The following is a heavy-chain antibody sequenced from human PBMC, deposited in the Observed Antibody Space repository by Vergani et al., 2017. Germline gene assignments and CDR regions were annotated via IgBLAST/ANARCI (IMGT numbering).Heavy chain of an antibody. CDR2: ISATGDENT. CDR3: AKVGRSEVAGKWGAFDI. D-gene: IGHD6-19*01. Sequence: RLVQSGGGLAHPGGSLRLSCAASGLPVSGFAFTTYAMIWVRQAPWMGLEWVAGISATGDENTDNADAVGGRLTISRDNPNRTLVLHRNGLTDEETDVFDGAKVGRSEVAGKWGAFDIWGQGTTVTVSP. CDR1: GLPVSGFAFTTYA. V-gene: IGHV3-23*04. J-gene: IGHJ3*02.